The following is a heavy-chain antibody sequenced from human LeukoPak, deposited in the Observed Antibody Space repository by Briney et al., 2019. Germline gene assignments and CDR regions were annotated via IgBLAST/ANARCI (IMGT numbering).Heavy chain of an antibody. J-gene: IGHJ3*02. CDR1: GGSFSGYY. V-gene: IGHV4-34*01. CDR3: ARGVEVAEAGILPRTGAFDI. D-gene: IGHD6-13*01. CDR2: INHSGST. Sequence: SETLSLTCAVYGGSFSGYYWSWIRQPPGKGLEWIGEINHSGSTNYNPSLKSRVTISVDTSKNQFSLKLSSVTAADTAVYYCARGVEVAEAGILPRTGAFDIWGQGTMVTVSS.